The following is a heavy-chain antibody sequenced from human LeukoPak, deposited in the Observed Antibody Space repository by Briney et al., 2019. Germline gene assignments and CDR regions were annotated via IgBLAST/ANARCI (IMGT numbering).Heavy chain of an antibody. J-gene: IGHJ4*02. CDR1: GGSISSYY. V-gene: IGHV4-59*01. CDR2: IYYSGST. D-gene: IGHD5-24*01. CDR3: ARHEEEDGYNAKTFHH. Sequence: SETLSLTCTVSGGSISSYYWSWIRQPPGKGLEWIGYIYYSGSTSYNPSLKSRVTISVDTSKNQFSLKLSSVTAADTAVYYCARHEEEDGYNAKTFHHWGQGTLVTVSS.